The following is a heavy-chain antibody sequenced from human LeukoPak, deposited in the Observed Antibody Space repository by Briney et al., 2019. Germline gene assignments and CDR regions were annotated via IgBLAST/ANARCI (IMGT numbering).Heavy chain of an antibody. CDR1: GYTFTSYY. V-gene: IGHV1-46*01. Sequence: GASVNVSFKASGYTFTSYYMHLVRQAPGQGLEWMGIINPSGGSTSYAQKFQGRVTMTRDTSTSTVYMELSSLRSEDTAVYYCAREGEMATQGFDIWGQGTMVTVSS. CDR2: INPSGGST. D-gene: IGHD5-24*01. CDR3: AREGEMATQGFDI. J-gene: IGHJ3*02.